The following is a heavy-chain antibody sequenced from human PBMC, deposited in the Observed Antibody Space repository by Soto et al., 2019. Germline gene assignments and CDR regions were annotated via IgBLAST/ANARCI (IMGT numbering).Heavy chain of an antibody. CDR3: ARDAAVPGETDRFDY. V-gene: IGHV4-4*02. J-gene: IGHJ4*02. Sequence: SETLSLTCVVSGDSISSNVWWSWVRQPPGKGLEWIGEVYHNGLTNYNSSLRSRVTMSVDTSKNQFSLKLTSVTAADTAIYYCARDAAVPGETDRFDYWGQGXLVTVSS. D-gene: IGHD6-19*01. CDR2: VYHNGLT. CDR1: GDSISSNVW.